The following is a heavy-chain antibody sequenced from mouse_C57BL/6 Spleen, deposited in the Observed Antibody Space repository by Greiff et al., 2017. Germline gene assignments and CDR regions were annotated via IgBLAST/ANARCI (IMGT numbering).Heavy chain of an antibody. CDR1: GYTINGYW. V-gene: IGHV1-69*02. CDR2: IDPADSET. Sequence: QVQLQQSGAELVKPGASVKLSCTASGYTINGYWMHWVKQRTEQGLEWIGEIDPADSETNYTQKFKGKATITADTSSNTAYMQLSSLTSEDSAVYYCARSTGSTLDYWGQGTTLTVSS. CDR3: ARSTGSTLDY. J-gene: IGHJ2*01. D-gene: IGHD1-1*01.